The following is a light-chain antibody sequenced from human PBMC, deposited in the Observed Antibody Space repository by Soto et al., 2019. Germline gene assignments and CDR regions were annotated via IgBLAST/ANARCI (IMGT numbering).Light chain of an antibody. V-gene: IGKV3-15*01. CDR3: QQYYNWPRT. CDR1: QSVSSN. J-gene: IGKJ1*01. CDR2: GAS. Sequence: EIVLTHSPGTLSLSPGERATLSCRASQSVSSNLAWYQQKPGQAPRLLIYGASTRATGIPERFSGSGSGAEFTLSISSLQSEDFAVYYCQQYYNWPRTFGQGTKVDIK.